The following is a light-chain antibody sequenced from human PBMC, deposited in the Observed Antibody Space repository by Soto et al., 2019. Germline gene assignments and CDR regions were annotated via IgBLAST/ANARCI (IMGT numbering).Light chain of an antibody. J-gene: IGLJ1*01. CDR2: DVS. Sequence: QSALTQSPSASGSTGQSVTISCTGTRSDIGGYNSVSWYQQHPGKAPKVMIYDVSKRPSGVPDRFSGSKSGNTASLTVSALQAEDDADYYCSSYTDRNNLVFGTGTKLTVL. V-gene: IGLV2-8*01. CDR3: SSYTDRNNLV. CDR1: RSDIGGYNS.